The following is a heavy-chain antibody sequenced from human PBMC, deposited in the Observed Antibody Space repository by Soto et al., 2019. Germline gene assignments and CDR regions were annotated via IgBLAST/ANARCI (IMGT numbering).Heavy chain of an antibody. CDR3: ARDPGYCSSTSCYLES. CDR1: GYTFTSYG. D-gene: IGHD2-2*01. V-gene: IGHV1-18*01. Sequence: QVQLVQSGAEVKKPGASVKVSCKASGYTFTSYGISWVRQAPGQGLEWMGWISAYNDNTNYAQKLQGGVTMTTDTSTSTAYMELRSLTSDDTAVYYCARDPGYCSSTSCYLESWGQGTLVTVSS. J-gene: IGHJ5*02. CDR2: ISAYNDNT.